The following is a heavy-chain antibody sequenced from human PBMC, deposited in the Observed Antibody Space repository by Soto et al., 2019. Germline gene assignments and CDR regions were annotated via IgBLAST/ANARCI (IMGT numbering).Heavy chain of an antibody. CDR3: ARQLETGSNYYYYGMDV. CDR1: GYSFTSYW. D-gene: IGHD1-1*01. V-gene: IGHV5-10-1*01. J-gene: IGHJ6*02. CDR2: IDPSDSYT. Sequence: PGESLKISCKGSGYSFTSYWISWVRQMPGKGLEWMGRIDPSDSYTNYSPSFQGHVTISADKSISTAYLQWSSLKASDTAMYYCARQLETGSNYYYYGMDVWGQGTTVTVSS.